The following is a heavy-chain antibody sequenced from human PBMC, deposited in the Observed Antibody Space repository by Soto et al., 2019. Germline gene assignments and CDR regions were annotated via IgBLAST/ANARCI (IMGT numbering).Heavy chain of an antibody. CDR2: IYYSGST. D-gene: IGHD5-12*01. J-gene: IGHJ5*02. CDR3: AGATSPNWFDP. Sequence: QVQLQESGPGLVKPSQTLSLTCIVSGGSISSGGFYWCWILQHLGKALKWIGYIYYSGSTYYNPSLKSRVTTLVDTSKNQFSQKLSSVTAADAAVYYCAGATSPNWFDPWGQETLVTLSS. V-gene: IGHV4-31*03. CDR1: GGSISSGGFY.